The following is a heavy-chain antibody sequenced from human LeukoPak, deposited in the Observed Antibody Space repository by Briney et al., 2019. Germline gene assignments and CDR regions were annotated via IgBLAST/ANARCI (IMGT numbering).Heavy chain of an antibody. CDR2: INHSGST. CDR3: ARGQSTYYYGSGSYYNVRLDP. Sequence: SETLSLTCAVYGGSFSGYYWSWIRQPPGKGLEWIGEINHSGSTNYNPSLKSRVTISVDTSKNQFSLKLSSVTAADTAVYCCARGQSTYYYGSGSYYNVRLDPWGQGTLVTVSS. CDR1: GGSFSGYY. D-gene: IGHD3-10*01. J-gene: IGHJ5*02. V-gene: IGHV4-34*01.